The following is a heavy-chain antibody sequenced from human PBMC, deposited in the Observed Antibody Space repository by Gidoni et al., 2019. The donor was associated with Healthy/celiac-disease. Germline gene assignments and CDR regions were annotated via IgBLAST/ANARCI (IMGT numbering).Heavy chain of an antibody. D-gene: IGHD5-12*01. CDR3: ARGPSTMWLRLGYFQH. V-gene: IGHV4-34*01. J-gene: IGHJ1*01. CDR1: VGSFSGYY. CDR2: INHSGST. Sequence: QVQLQQWGAGLLKPSETLSLTCAVYVGSFSGYYWSWIRQPPGKGLEWIGEINHSGSTNYNPSLKSRVTISVDTSKNQFSLKLSSVTAADTAVYYCARGPSTMWLRLGYFQHWGQGTLVTVSS.